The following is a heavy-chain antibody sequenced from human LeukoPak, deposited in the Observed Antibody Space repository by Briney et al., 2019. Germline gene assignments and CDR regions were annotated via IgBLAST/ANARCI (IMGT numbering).Heavy chain of an antibody. Sequence: GASVKVSCKASGYTFTSYGISWVRQAPGQGLEWMGWISAYNGNTNYAQKLQGRVTMTRDTSTSTVYMELSSLRSEDTAVYYCARDSRPSYDSSAYYYPGDYWGQGTLVTVSS. V-gene: IGHV1-18*01. CDR2: ISAYNGNT. CDR1: GYTFTSYG. J-gene: IGHJ4*02. CDR3: ARDSRPSYDSSAYYYPGDY. D-gene: IGHD3-22*01.